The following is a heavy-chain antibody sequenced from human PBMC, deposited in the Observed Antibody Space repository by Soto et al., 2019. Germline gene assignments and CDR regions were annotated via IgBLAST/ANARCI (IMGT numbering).Heavy chain of an antibody. J-gene: IGHJ4*02. CDR2: INPSGGST. CDR3: ARGEFIEYSYGPGSGY. CDR1: GYTFTSYY. V-gene: IGHV1-46*01. D-gene: IGHD5-18*01. Sequence: GASVKVSCKASGYTFTSYYMHWVLQAPGQGLEWMGIINPSGGSTSYAQKFQGRVTMTRDTSTSTVYMELSSLRSEDTAVYYCARGEFIEYSYGPGSGYWGQGTLVTVSS.